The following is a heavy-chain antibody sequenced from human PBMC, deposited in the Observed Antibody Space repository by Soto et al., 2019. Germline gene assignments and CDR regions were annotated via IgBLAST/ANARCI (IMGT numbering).Heavy chain of an antibody. CDR1: GFSLSNNG. J-gene: IGHJ6*02. CDR3: AKGGSGNYLSCSYYYGMDG. CDR2: ISYDGNNK. Sequence: PGGSLRLSCAASGFSLSNNGMHWVRQAPGKGLEWVAVISYDGNNKYYADSVKGRFTISRDNSKNTVYLEMNNLRAEDTAMYYCAKGGSGNYLSCSYYYGMDGWGQGTTVTVSS. V-gene: IGHV3-30*18. D-gene: IGHD3-22*01.